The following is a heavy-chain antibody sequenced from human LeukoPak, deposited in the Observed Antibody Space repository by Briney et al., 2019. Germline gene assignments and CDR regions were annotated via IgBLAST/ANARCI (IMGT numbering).Heavy chain of an antibody. Sequence: GGSLRLSCAASGFTFSNYNINWVRQAPGKGLEWISYISRSGTTMFYADSVKGRFTISRDNAKNSLFLQMTSLRADDTAIYYCATTTAFDYWGQGTLVIVSS. CDR2: ISRSGTTM. J-gene: IGHJ4*02. CDR1: GFTFSNYN. V-gene: IGHV3-48*01. D-gene: IGHD1-14*01. CDR3: ATTTAFDY.